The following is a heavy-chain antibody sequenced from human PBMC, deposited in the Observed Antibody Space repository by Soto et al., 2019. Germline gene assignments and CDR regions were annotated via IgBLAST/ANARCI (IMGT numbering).Heavy chain of an antibody. Sequence: QERLVQSGAELRRPGASVKISCRASGYNFPSSNVNWVRQASGQGPEWLGWMNAANGNATFARDFHTSVTMTRELSTGTAYLDLAGLSSGDAAMYYCARAVGIGVTGLDLWGPGTFVTVS. V-gene: IGHV1-8*01. CDR3: ARAVGIGVTGLDL. D-gene: IGHD1-26*01. CDR2: MNAANGNA. J-gene: IGHJ5*02. CDR1: GYNFPSSN.